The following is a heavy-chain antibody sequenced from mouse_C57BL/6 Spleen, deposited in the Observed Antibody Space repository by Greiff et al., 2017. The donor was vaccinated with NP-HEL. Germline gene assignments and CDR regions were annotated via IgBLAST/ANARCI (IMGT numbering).Heavy chain of an antibody. CDR1: GYTFTSYW. CDR3: AINYGRSAWFAY. CDR2: IHPSDSDT. J-gene: IGHJ3*01. D-gene: IGHD1-1*01. V-gene: IGHV1-74*01. Sequence: QVQLQQPGAELVKPGASVKVSCKASGYTFTSYWMHWVKQRPGQGLEWIGRIHPSDSDTNYNQKFKGKATLTVDKSSSKAYMQLSSRTAEDSAVYYCAINYGRSAWFAYWGQGTLVTVSA.